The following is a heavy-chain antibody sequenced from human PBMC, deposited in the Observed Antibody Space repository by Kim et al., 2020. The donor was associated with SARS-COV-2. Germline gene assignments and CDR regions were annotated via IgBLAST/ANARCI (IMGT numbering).Heavy chain of an antibody. CDR3: AKEPLGGVVIGDYYYGMDV. J-gene: IGHJ6*02. Sequence: GGSLRLSCAASGFTFSSYGMHWVRQAPGKGLEWVAVISYDGSNKYYADSVKGRFTISRDNSKNTLYLQMNSLRAEDTAVYYCAKEPLGGVVIGDYYYGMDVWGQGTTVTVSS. CDR2: ISYDGSNK. CDR1: GFTFSSYG. D-gene: IGHD3-3*01. V-gene: IGHV3-30*18.